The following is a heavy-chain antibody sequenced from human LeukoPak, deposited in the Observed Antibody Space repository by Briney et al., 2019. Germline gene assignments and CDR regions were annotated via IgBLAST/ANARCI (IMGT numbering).Heavy chain of an antibody. V-gene: IGHV4-30-4*07. Sequence: SQTLSLTCAVSGGSISSGGYSWSWIRQPPGKGLEWIGYIYYSGSTYYNPSLKSRVTISIDTSRNQFSLKLSSVTAADTAVYYCAGEDYNYYYMDVWGKGTTVTIAS. CDR2: IYYSGST. J-gene: IGHJ6*03. CDR3: AGEDYNYYYMDV. CDR1: GGSISSGGYS.